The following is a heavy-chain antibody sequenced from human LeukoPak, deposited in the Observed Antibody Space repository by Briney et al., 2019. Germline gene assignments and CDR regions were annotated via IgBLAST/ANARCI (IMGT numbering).Heavy chain of an antibody. J-gene: IGHJ4*02. CDR2: IYWDDDK. CDR1: GFSLSTSGVG. V-gene: IGHV2-5*05. D-gene: IGHD3-22*01. CDR3: AHVDSSGYYLLFDY. Sequence: VSGPTLVKPTQTLTLTCTFSGFSLSTSGVGVGWIRQPPGKALEWLALIYWDDDKRYGPSLKSRLTITKDTSKNQVVLTMTNMDPVDTATYYCAHVDSSGYYLLFDYWGQGTLVTVSS.